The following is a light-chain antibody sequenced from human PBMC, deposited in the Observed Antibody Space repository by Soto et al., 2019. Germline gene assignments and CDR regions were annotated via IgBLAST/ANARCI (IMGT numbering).Light chain of an antibody. CDR3: QQYSPYPYT. V-gene: IGKV1-5*03. Sequence: DIQMTQSPSTLSASVGDRVTITCRASQGISNYLAWYQQKPGKAPKLLIYRASRLESGVPSRFSGRGSATEFTLTISSLQPGDFAGYYCQQYSPYPYTFGQGTKLEIK. CDR2: RAS. J-gene: IGKJ2*01. CDR1: QGISNY.